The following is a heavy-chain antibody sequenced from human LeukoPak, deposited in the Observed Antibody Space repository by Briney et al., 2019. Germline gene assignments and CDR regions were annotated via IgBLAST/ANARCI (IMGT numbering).Heavy chain of an antibody. J-gene: IGHJ4*02. CDR1: GFIFTNYA. V-gene: IGHV1-3*01. D-gene: IGHD3-3*01. Sequence: ASVKVSCKASGFIFTNYAMQWVRQAPGQRLEWMGWINAGNGHTRYSQRFQGRVTITRDTSATTVYMEVTSLRSEDTAVYYCARGIWSRTVSSYYFDYWGQGTLVTVSS. CDR3: ARGIWSRTVSSYYFDY. CDR2: INAGNGHT.